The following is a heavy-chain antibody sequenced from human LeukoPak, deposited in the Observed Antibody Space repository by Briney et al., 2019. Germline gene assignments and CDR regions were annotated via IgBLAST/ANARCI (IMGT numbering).Heavy chain of an antibody. CDR3: ARGSKAAPKRFDY. CDR1: GFTFSSYA. J-gene: IGHJ4*02. V-gene: IGHV3-23*01. CDR2: IRVGGET. Sequence: DPGGSLRLSCAASGFTFSSYAMNWVRQAPGKGLEWVSAIRVGGETHYADSVKGRFTISRDNSKNTLYLQMNTLRAEDTAVYYCARGSKAAPKRFDYWGLGTLVTVSS.